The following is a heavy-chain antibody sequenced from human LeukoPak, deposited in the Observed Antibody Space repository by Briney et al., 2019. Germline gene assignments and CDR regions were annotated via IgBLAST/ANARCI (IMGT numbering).Heavy chain of an antibody. CDR1: GFTFSSYS. CDR2: ISSSSYI. CDR3: ARGQKTSYDFWSGYSYYFDY. V-gene: IGHV3-21*01. D-gene: IGHD3-3*01. Sequence: GGSLRLSCAASGFTFSSYSMNWVRQAPGKGLEWVSSISSSSYIYYADSVKGRFTISRDNAKNSLYLQMNSLRAEDTAVYYCARGQKTSYDFWSGYSYYFDYWGQGTLVTVSS. J-gene: IGHJ4*02.